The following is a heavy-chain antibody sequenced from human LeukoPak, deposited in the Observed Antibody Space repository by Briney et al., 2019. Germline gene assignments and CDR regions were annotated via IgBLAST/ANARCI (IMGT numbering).Heavy chain of an antibody. CDR2: ISYDGSNK. Sequence: PGGSLRLSCAASGFTFSSYGMHWVRQAPGKGLEWVAVISYDGSNKYYADSVKGRFTISRDNSKNTLYLQMNSLRAEDTAVCYCAKDILPVVDEKDLNYFDYWGQGTLVTVSS. V-gene: IGHV3-30*18. CDR1: GFTFSSYG. D-gene: IGHD3-22*01. J-gene: IGHJ4*02. CDR3: AKDILPVVDEKDLNYFDY.